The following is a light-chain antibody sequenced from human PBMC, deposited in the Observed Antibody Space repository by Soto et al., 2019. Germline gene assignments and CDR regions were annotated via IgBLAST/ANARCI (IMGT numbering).Light chain of an antibody. CDR2: GAS. CDR3: QQYNNRPPFT. Sequence: EIVMTQSPATRSVSPGERATLSCSASQSVSSNLAWYQQNPGQAPRLLIYGASTRATGIPARFSGSGSGTQCHLTISSLQSEDFAVYYCQQYNNRPPFTFGPGTKVDI. CDR1: QSVSSN. V-gene: IGKV3-15*01. J-gene: IGKJ3*01.